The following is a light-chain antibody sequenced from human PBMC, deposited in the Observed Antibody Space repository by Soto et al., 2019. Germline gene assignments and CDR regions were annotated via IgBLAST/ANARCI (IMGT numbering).Light chain of an antibody. CDR3: QQYNNWPPPIT. Sequence: EIVMTQSPAILSVSPGERATLSCRASQSVSSDLAWYQQKPGQAPRLLIYGASTRATGIPARFSGSGSGTEFTLTISSLQSEDFAVYYCQQYNNWPPPITFGQGTRLEIK. CDR2: GAS. CDR1: QSVSSD. J-gene: IGKJ5*01. V-gene: IGKV3-15*01.